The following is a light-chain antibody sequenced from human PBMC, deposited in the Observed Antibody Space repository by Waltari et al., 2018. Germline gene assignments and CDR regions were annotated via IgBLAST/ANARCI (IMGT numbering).Light chain of an antibody. J-gene: IGKJ5*01. Sequence: DIVMTPSPASLAVSLGARPTINCKSSQSILYSSNNKNCLGGFQQKPGQPPKLLIHWASTRVSGVPDRFSGSGSGTDFSLTISSLQAEDVAVYYCQQYLSSPITFGQGTRLEI. V-gene: IGKV4-1*01. CDR3: QQYLSSPIT. CDR1: QSILYSSNNKNC. CDR2: WAS.